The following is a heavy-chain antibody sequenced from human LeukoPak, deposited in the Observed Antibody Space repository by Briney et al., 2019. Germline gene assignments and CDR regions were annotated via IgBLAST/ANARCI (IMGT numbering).Heavy chain of an antibody. CDR2: ISGSGGGT. J-gene: IGHJ5*02. CDR3: AKDVNRMISWFDP. Sequence: GGSLRLSCAASGLIFSNYAMSWVRQAPGKGLEWVSAISGSGGGTYYADSVKGRFTISRDNSKNTLYLQMNSLRAEDTAVYYCAKDVNRMISWFDPWGQGTLVTVSS. CDR1: GLIFSNYA. V-gene: IGHV3-23*01. D-gene: IGHD3-16*01.